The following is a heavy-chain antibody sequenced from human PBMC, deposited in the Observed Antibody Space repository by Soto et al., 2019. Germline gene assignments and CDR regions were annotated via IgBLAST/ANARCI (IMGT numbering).Heavy chain of an antibody. D-gene: IGHD3-16*01. CDR1: GFTFSSYA. CDR3: AKDWAGGGNFDC. V-gene: IGHV3-23*01. Sequence: EVQLLESGGGLVQPGGSLRLSCAASGFTFSSYAMSWVRQAPGKGLEWVSAISGSGGSTYYADSVKGRFTISRDNSKNTRYRQMNSLRAQETGVYYCAKDWAGGGNFDCWGQGTLVTVSS. J-gene: IGHJ4*02. CDR2: ISGSGGST.